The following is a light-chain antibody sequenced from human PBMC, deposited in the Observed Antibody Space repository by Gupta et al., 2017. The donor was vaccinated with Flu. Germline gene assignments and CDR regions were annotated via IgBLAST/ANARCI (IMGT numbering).Light chain of an antibody. CDR1: AGSVTTNYY. CDR3: VIYVGSGMGV. CDR2: NTK. Sequence: QTVVTQEPSFSVSPGGTVTLTCGLSAGSVTTNYYANWVKQNPGQDTRTLIYNTKTRSSGVPDRGSASLLGNNAAPHITGGQADDESHDYCVIYVGSGMGVFGGGTQLTVL. J-gene: IGLJ7*01. V-gene: IGLV8-61*01.